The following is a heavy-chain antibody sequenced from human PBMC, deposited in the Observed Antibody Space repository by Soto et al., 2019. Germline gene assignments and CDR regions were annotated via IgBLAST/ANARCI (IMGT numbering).Heavy chain of an antibody. CDR2: ISGSGGST. CDR1: GFTFSSYA. J-gene: IGHJ4*02. V-gene: IGHV3-23*01. CDR3: AKGYISTWYYFDY. Sequence: GGSLRLSCAASGFTFSSYAMSWVRQAPGKGLEWVSAISGSGGSTYYADSVKGRFTISRDNSKNTLYLQMNSLRVEDTAVYYCAKGYISTWYYFDYWGQGTLVTVSS. D-gene: IGHD6-13*01.